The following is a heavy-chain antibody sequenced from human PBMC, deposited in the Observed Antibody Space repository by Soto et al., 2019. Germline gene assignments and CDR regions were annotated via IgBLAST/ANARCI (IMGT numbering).Heavy chain of an antibody. V-gene: IGHV4-30-4*01. J-gene: IGHJ3*02. D-gene: IGHD2-2*01. CDR2: IYYSGST. CDR3: ARDLVVLVPAAMGDAFDI. CDR1: GGSISSGDYY. Sequence: QVQLQESGPGLVKPSQTLSLTCTVSGGSISSGDYYWSWISQPPGKGLEWIGYIYYSGSTYYNPSRKSRVTISVDTSKNQFSLKLSSVTAADTAVYYCARDLVVLVPAAMGDAFDIWGQGTMVTVSS.